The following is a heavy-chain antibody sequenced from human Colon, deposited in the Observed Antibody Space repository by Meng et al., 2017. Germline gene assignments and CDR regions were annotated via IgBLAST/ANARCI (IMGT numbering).Heavy chain of an antibody. CDR2: IIPIFGTA. V-gene: IGHV1-69*05. CDR3: ARRGYQLLGNYYYSYGMDV. D-gene: IGHD2-2*01. CDR1: VGTFSSYA. Sequence: SVKVSCKASVGTFSSYAISWVRPAPGQGLEWMGGIIPIFGTANYAQKFQGRVTITTDESTSTAYMELSSLRSEDTAVYYCARRGYQLLGNYYYSYGMDVWGQGTTVTVSS. J-gene: IGHJ6*02.